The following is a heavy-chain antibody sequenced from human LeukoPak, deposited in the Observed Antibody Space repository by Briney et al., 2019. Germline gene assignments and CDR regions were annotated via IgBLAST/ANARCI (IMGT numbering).Heavy chain of an antibody. CDR2: IYYSGST. Sequence: SETLSLTCTVSGGSISSGDYYWSWIRQPPGKGLEWIGYIYYSGSTYYNPSLKSRVTISVDTSKNQFSLKLSSVTAADTAVYYCARARGPTYYYDSSGYYLDYWGQGTLVTVSS. V-gene: IGHV4-30-4*08. CDR1: GGSISSGDYY. D-gene: IGHD3-22*01. J-gene: IGHJ4*02. CDR3: ARARGPTYYYDSSGYYLDY.